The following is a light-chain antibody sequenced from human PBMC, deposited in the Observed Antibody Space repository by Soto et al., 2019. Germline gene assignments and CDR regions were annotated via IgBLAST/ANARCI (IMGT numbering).Light chain of an antibody. CDR2: DAS. J-gene: IGKJ3*01. Sequence: EIVLTQSPATLSLSPGERATLSCRASQSVSSYLAWYQQKPGQAPRLLIYDASNRATGIPARFSGSGSGTDFTLTISSLEPEDFAVYSCQQRSNSPLTFRPGTKVDI. V-gene: IGKV3-11*01. CDR3: QQRSNSPLT. CDR1: QSVSSY.